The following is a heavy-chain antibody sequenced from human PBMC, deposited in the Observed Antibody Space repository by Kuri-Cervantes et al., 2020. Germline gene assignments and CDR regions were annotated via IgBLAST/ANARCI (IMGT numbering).Heavy chain of an antibody. CDR2: IYYSGST. J-gene: IGHJ4*02. CDR3: ARAVRN. CDR1: GGSISSYY. Sequence: GSLRLSCTVSGGSISSYYWNWIRQPPGKGLEWIGYIYYSGSTNYNPSLKSRVSISVDTSKNQFSLKLSSVTAADTAVYYCARAVRNWGQGTLVTVSS. V-gene: IGHV4-59*01.